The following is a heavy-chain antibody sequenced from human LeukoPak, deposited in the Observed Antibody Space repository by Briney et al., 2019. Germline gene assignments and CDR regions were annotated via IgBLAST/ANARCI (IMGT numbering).Heavy chain of an antibody. CDR2: IYYSGST. J-gene: IGHJ6*03. D-gene: IGHD2-15*01. V-gene: IGHV4-39*06. Sequence: SETLSLTCTVSGGSISSSSYYWGWIRQPPGKGLEWIGSIYYSGSTYYNPSLKSRVTISVDTSKNQFTLKLSSVTAADTAVYYCARDRVGYMDVWGKGTTVTISS. CDR1: GGSISSSSYY. CDR3: ARDRVGYMDV.